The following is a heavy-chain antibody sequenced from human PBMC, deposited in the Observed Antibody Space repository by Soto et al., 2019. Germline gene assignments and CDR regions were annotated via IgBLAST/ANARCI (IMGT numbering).Heavy chain of an antibody. V-gene: IGHV4-59*08. J-gene: IGHJ4*02. CDR1: GASISRYY. D-gene: IGHD3-22*01. CDR3: ARLGGYYQAFDQ. CDR2: LYNTGST. Sequence: PSETLSLTCTVSGASISRYYWSWIRQSPGKGLEWIGYLYNTGSTIYNPSLKSRVTISVDTSKNQFSLKMNSVTAADTAVYYCARLGGYYQAFDQWGQGSLVTVS.